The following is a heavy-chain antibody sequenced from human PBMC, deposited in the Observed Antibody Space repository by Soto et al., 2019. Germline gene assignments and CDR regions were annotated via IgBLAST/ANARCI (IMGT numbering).Heavy chain of an antibody. J-gene: IGHJ6*02. CDR3: AKDRYYGSGNYYHGMDV. Sequence: WGSLRLSCAASGFAFSSNGMHWVRQAPGKGLEWVAVISYDGSNKYYADSVKGRFTISRDNSKNTLYLQMNSLRAEDTAVYYCAKDRYYGSGNYYHGMDVWGQWTSVTVSS. V-gene: IGHV3-30*18. CDR2: ISYDGSNK. D-gene: IGHD3-10*01. CDR1: GFAFSSNG.